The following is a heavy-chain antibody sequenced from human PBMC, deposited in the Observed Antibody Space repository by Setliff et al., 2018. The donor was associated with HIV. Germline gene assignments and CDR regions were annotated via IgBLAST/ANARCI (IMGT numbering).Heavy chain of an antibody. Sequence: SETLSLTCTVSGDSMSRHYWSWIRQPPGKGLEFIGNIYSNGNTKYNPSLKSRVIMSVDMSNHQASLRLRSVTAADTAVYYCARAGDYYDSGGYLTRGPAALDLWGQGTLVTVSS. V-gene: IGHV4-59*08. D-gene: IGHD3-22*01. CDR3: ARAGDYYDSGGYLTRGPAALDL. CDR2: IYSNGNT. J-gene: IGHJ3*01. CDR1: GDSMSRHY.